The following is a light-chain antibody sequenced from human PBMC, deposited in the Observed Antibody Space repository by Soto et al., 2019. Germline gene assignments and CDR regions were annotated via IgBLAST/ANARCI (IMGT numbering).Light chain of an antibody. Sequence: EIVLTQSPATLSLSPGERATLSCRASQSVSSYLAWYQQKPGQAPRLLIYDASNRATGIPARFSGSGSGTDLTLTIRSLEPEDFAVYYCQRRSNWPPFGGGTKVEIK. CDR3: QRRSNWPP. V-gene: IGKV3-11*01. J-gene: IGKJ4*01. CDR2: DAS. CDR1: QSVSSY.